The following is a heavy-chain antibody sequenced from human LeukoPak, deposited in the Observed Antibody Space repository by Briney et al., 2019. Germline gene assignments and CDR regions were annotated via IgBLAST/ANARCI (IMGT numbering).Heavy chain of an antibody. J-gene: IGHJ4*02. Sequence: GASVKVSCKVSGYTLTELSMHWVRQAPGKGLERMGGFDPEDGETIYAQKFQGRVTMTEDTSTDTAYMELSSLRSEDTAVYYCARGLRFLDTDGYYFDYWGQGTLVTVSS. V-gene: IGHV1-24*01. CDR1: GYTLTELS. CDR3: ARGLRFLDTDGYYFDY. D-gene: IGHD3-3*01. CDR2: FDPEDGET.